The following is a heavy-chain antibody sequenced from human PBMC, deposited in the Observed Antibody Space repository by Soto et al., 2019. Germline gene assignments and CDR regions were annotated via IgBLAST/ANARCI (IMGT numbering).Heavy chain of an antibody. CDR3: ARGDLWFGELSGYYMDV. CDR1: GFTFRNSD. CDR2: ICHDESNK. V-gene: IGHV3-33*01. J-gene: IGHJ6*03. Sequence: QVQLVESGGGVVQPGRSLRLSCAAYGFTFRNSDMYWVRQAPGKGLEWVAVICHDESNKYYTDSVKGRFTISRDNSKNTLYLRMNSLRAEDTAVYYGARGDLWFGELSGYYMDVWGKGTTVTVSS. D-gene: IGHD3-10*01.